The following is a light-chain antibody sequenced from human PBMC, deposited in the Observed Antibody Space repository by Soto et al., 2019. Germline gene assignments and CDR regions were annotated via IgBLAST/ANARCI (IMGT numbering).Light chain of an antibody. J-gene: IGKJ2*01. CDR1: QTVRSNY. V-gene: IGKV3-20*01. CDR2: GAS. CDR3: QHYGGPVGYT. Sequence: EIVLTQSPSTLSLSPGDRATLSCRASQTVRSNYVAWYQQKPGQAPKLLIYGASSRATGIPGRFSGSGSGTDFALTISRLEPEDFAVYYCQHYGGPVGYTFGQGIKLEIK.